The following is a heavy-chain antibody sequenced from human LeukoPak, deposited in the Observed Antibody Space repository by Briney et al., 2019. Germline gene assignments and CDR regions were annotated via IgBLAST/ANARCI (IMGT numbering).Heavy chain of an antibody. CDR3: TGNYYGSWSYADFDY. CDR2: IRSTANGYAT. CDR1: GFTFSGSA. V-gene: IGHV3-73*01. J-gene: IGHJ4*02. Sequence: GGSLRLSCAASGFTFSGSALHWVRQASGKGLEWVGRIRSTANGYATAYAASVKGRFTISRDDSKNTAYLQMDSLKTEDTAVYYCTGNYYGSWSYADFDYWGQGTLVTVSS. D-gene: IGHD3-10*01.